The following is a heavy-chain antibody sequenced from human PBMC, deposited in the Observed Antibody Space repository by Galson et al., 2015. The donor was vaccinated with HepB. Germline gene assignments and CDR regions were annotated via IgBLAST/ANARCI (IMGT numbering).Heavy chain of an antibody. J-gene: IGHJ4*02. D-gene: IGHD3-10*01. Sequence: SVKVSCKASGYIFTTYAMHWLRQAPGQGLEWMGWINTGNGNTKYSQKFQGRVAISRDTSASTAYMELSSLRSEDTAVYFCASGVYFSGTYDFWGQGTLVTVSS. CDR2: INTGNGNT. CDR1: GYIFTTYA. CDR3: ASGVYFSGTYDF. V-gene: IGHV1-3*04.